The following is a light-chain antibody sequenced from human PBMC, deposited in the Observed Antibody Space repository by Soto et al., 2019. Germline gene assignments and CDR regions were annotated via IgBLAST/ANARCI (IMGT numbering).Light chain of an antibody. CDR2: DVS. J-gene: IGLJ1*01. CDR1: SSDVGGYNY. V-gene: IGLV2-11*01. Sequence: QSALTQPRSVSGSPGQSVTISCTGTSSDVGGYNYVSWYQQHPGKAPKLMIYDVSQRPSGVPDRFSGSKSGNTASLTISGLQAEDEADYYFCSYAGSYTLYVFGTGTKLTVL. CDR3: CSYAGSYTLYV.